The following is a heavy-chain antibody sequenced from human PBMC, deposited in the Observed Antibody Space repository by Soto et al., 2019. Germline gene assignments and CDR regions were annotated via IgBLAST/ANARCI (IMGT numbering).Heavy chain of an antibody. Sequence: QVQLVESGGGVVRPGRSLRLSCAATGFSFSTHGMHWVRQAPGQGLEWVAVIVNDGSEQDYSDSVKGRFTISRDNSKNTLYLQMNNLRAEDTAVYYCARDDNYAHNGLDHWGQGILVTVSS. V-gene: IGHV3-33*01. CDR3: ARDDNYAHNGLDH. D-gene: IGHD4-4*01. CDR1: GFSFSTHG. J-gene: IGHJ4*02. CDR2: IVNDGSEQ.